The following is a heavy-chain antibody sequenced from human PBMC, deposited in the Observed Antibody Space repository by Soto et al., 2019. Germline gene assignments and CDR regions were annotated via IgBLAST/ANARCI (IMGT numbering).Heavy chain of an antibody. CDR2: IYYSGST. CDR3: ARGRDYDILTGYYNRGGFDP. J-gene: IGHJ5*02. Sequence: SETLSLTCTVSGGSISSGDYYCRYIRQPPGKGLEWIGYIYYSGSTYYNPSLKSRVTISVDTSKNQFSLKLSSVTAADTAVYYCARGRDYDILTGYYNRGGFDPWGQGTLVTVSS. V-gene: IGHV4-30-4*01. D-gene: IGHD3-9*01. CDR1: GGSISSGDYY.